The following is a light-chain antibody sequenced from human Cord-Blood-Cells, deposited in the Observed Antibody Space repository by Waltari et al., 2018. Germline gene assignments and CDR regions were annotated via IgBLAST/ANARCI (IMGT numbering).Light chain of an antibody. J-gene: IGLJ3*02. CDR2: EGS. V-gene: IGLV2-23*01. Sequence: QSALTQPASVSGSPGQSITISCTGTSSDVGSYNLVSWYQQHPGKAPKHMIYEGSKRPSGVSMRFAGSKSGNTASLTISGLQAEDEADYYCCSYAGSSTWVFGGGTKLTVL. CDR1: SSDVGSYNL. CDR3: CSYAGSSTWV.